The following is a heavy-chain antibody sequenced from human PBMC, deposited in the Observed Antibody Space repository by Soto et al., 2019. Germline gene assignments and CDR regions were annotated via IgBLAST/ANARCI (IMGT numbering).Heavy chain of an antibody. J-gene: IGHJ4*02. V-gene: IGHV3-23*01. CDR3: ARDAPDLSGWYYFDY. Sequence: GGSLRLSCAASGFAFIGFAMNWVRQAPGKGLEWVSTINTDATTLYADSVKGRFTISRDNSKNTLYLQMNSLRADDTAVYYCARDAPDLSGWYYFDYWGQGTLVTVSS. CDR2: INTDATT. D-gene: IGHD6-19*01. CDR1: GFAFIGFA.